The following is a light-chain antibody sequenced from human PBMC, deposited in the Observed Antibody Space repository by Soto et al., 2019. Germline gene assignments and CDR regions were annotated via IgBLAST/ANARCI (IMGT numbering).Light chain of an antibody. V-gene: IGKV3-20*01. CDR1: QSVSSSY. J-gene: IGKJ1*01. CDR3: QQYGSSPWT. Sequence: ELVLTQSPGPLSLSPGERATLSCRASQSVSSSYLAWYQQKPGQAPRPLIYGASSRAIGIPDRFSGSGSGTDFTLTISRLEPEDFAVYYCQQYGSSPWTFGQGTKVDIK. CDR2: GAS.